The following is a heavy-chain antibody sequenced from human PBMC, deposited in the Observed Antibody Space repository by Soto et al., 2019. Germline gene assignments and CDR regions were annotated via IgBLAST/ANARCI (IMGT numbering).Heavy chain of an antibody. Sequence: PWETLSLTCAVYGGFLSESYLTWIRQPPGKGLEWVGEINHVGGTNYNPSLERRVTMTLGTSQNQFSLRLISVTAADTDMYFCVRIRYQLPSSVLWLDPWGQGTTVTVSS. D-gene: IGHD3-16*01. CDR1: GGFLSESY. CDR3: VRIRYQLPSSVLWLDP. CDR2: INHVGGT. J-gene: IGHJ5*02. V-gene: IGHV4-34*01.